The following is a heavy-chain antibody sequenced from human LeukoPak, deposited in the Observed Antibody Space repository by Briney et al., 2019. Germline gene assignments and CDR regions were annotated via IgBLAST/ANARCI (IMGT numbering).Heavy chain of an antibody. V-gene: IGHV4-28*01. Sequence: SDTLSLTCAVSGYSLSSSNWWGWIRPPPGKGLEWIGYIYYSGSTYYNPSLKSRVTMSVDTSKNQFSLKLSSVTAVDTAVYYCARSTLQGGLDYWGQGTLVTVSS. CDR3: ARSTLQGGLDY. J-gene: IGHJ4*02. CDR2: IYYSGST. D-gene: IGHD4-11*01. CDR1: GYSLSSSNW.